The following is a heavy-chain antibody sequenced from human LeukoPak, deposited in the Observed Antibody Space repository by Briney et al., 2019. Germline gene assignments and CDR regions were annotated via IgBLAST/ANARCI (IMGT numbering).Heavy chain of an antibody. CDR2: INRDGSNI. D-gene: IGHD2-8*01. J-gene: IGHJ4*02. V-gene: IGHV3-7*01. Sequence: GGSLRLSCIVSGFTLSSYWVTWVRQAPGKGLEWVANINRDGSNIFYVDSVKGRFTISRDNAKNSLYLQMNSLRAEDTAVYFCARYTNGLDSWGQGTLVTVSS. CDR1: GFTLSSYW. CDR3: ARYTNGLDS.